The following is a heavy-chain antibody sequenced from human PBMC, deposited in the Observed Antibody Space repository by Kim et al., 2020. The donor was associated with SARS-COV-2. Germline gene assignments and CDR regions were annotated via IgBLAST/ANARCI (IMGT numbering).Heavy chain of an antibody. V-gene: IGHV4-59*11. CDR3: VGEGYLDGGSFFFDS. J-gene: IGHJ5*01. D-gene: IGHD2-15*01. Sequence: SETLSLTCTVSGSYITNHYWSWIRQPPGKGLEWIGNVYHSGSTSYNPSLKSRLTMSVETSKRQSSLQVTSVTAADTAIYYCVGEGYLDGGSFFFDSWG. CDR1: GSYITNHY. CDR2: VYHSGST.